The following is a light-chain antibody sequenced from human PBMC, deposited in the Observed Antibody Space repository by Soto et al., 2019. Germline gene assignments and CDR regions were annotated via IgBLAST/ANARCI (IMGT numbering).Light chain of an antibody. V-gene: IGKV3D-7*01. CDR1: QTLTSGY. CDR3: QQYYNWWT. CDR2: GVS. Sequence: EIVLTQSPDTLSLSPGERATLSCRASQTLTSGYLAWYQQKPGQAPRLLIYGVSTGATGIPDRFSGSGSGTDFTLTISSLQSEDFAVYHCQQYYNWWTFGQGTKVDIK. J-gene: IGKJ1*01.